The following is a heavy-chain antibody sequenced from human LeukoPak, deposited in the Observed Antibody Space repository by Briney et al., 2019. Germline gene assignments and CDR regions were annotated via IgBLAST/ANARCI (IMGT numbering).Heavy chain of an antibody. CDR1: GFSLSRYW. V-gene: IGHV3-7*01. J-gene: IGHJ4*02. Sequence: PGGSLRLSCTASGFSLSRYWMSWVRQAPGKGLEWVANIRQDGDEKHYVDSVKGRLTISRDNAKNSVYLRMTSLRAEDTAVYFCAREGDTSPGLDYWGQGALVTVSS. CDR3: AREGDTSPGLDY. CDR2: IRQDGDEK.